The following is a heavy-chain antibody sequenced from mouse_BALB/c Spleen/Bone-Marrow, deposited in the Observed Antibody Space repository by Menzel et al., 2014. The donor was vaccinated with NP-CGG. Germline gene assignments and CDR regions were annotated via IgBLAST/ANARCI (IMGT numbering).Heavy chain of an antibody. CDR3: GRSGGSSYVFAY. Sequence: VQLKESGPELVKPGASVKISCKASGYSFTDYFMNWVKQSHGKSLEWIGRINPYNGDTLYNQKFKGKATLTVDKSSSTAHMELLSLTSEDSAVHYCGRSGGSSYVFAYWGQGTLVTVSA. D-gene: IGHD1-1*01. CDR2: INPYNGDT. CDR1: GYSFTDYF. J-gene: IGHJ3*01. V-gene: IGHV1-37*01.